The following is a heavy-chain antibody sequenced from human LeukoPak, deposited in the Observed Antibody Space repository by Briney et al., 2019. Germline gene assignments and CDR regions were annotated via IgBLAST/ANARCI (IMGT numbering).Heavy chain of an antibody. CDR1: GGSISIGDYY. Sequence: SDTVSLTCTVSGGSISIGDYYWRRIRKPPGKGLERIGYIYYIGNTVYNPSLKSRVTISVDTSKNQFSLKLSSVTAADTAVYYCASAYCGGDCTPYWYFELWGRGTLVTVSS. V-gene: IGHV4-30-4*02. J-gene: IGHJ2*01. CDR3: ASAYCGGDCTPYWYFEL. CDR2: IYYIGNT. D-gene: IGHD2-21*02.